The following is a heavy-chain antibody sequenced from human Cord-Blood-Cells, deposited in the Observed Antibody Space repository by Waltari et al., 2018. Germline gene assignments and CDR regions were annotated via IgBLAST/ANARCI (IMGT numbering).Heavy chain of an antibody. V-gene: IGHV1-8*03. Sequence: QGQLVQSGAEVKKPGASVKVSCKASGYTFTSYDINWVRQATGQGLEWMGWVNPNSGSTGYAQKFQGGVTITRNTSISTAYMELSSLRSEDTAVYYCARHLARGDAFDSWGQGTMVTVSS. CDR1: GYTFTSYD. CDR3: ARHLARGDAFDS. D-gene: IGHD3-3*02. CDR2: VNPNSGST. J-gene: IGHJ3*02.